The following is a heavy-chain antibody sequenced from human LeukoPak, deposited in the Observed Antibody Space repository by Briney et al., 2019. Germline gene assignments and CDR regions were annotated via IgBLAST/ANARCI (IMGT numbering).Heavy chain of an antibody. CDR1: GGSISSSTYY. D-gene: IGHD6-19*01. J-gene: IGHJ4*02. CDR3: ASSIKTRGYSGGWHGSDY. Sequence: SETLSLTCTVSGGSISSSTYYWGWIRQPPGKGLEWIGSIYYSGSTYYNPSLKSRVTISVDTSKNQFSLKLSSVTAADTAVYYCASSIKTRGYSGGWHGSDYWGQGTLVTVSS. V-gene: IGHV4-39*07. CDR2: IYYSGST.